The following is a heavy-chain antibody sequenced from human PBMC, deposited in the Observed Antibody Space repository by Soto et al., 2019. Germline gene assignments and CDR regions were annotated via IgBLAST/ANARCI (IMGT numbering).Heavy chain of an antibody. V-gene: IGHV4-30-4*01. CDR3: ASNSYGYTFSHY. D-gene: IGHD5-18*01. CDR1: GGSISSGDYY. Sequence: SETLSLTCTVSGGSISSGDYYWSWIRQPPGKGPEWIGYIYYSGSTYYNPSLKSRVTISVDTSKNQFSLKLSSVTAADTAVYYCASNSYGYTFSHYWGQATLVTVHS. CDR2: IYYSGST. J-gene: IGHJ4*02.